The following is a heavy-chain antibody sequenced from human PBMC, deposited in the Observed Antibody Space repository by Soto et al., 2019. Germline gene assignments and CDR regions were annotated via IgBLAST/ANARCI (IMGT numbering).Heavy chain of an antibody. D-gene: IGHD3-22*01. CDR1: GGSISSGDYY. CDR2: IYYSGST. V-gene: IGHV4-30-4*01. CDR3: ARARSSGYYYVDYFDY. J-gene: IGHJ4*02. Sequence: SETLSLTCTVSGGSISSGDYYWSWIRQPPGKGLEWIGYIYYSGSTYYNPSLKSRVTISVDTSKNKFSLKLSSVTAADTAVYYCARARSSGYYYVDYFDYWGQGTLVTVSS.